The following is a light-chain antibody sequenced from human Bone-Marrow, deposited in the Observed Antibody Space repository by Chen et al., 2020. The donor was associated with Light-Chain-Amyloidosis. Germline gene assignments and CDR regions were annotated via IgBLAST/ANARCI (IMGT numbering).Light chain of an antibody. Sequence: SYELTQPPSVSVSPGQTARITCSGDDLPTKYAYWYQQKPGQAPVLVIHRDTERPSGISERFSGSSSGKTATLTIRGVQAEDEADYHCQSADSSGTYEGIFGGGTKLTVL. CDR3: QSADSSGTYEGI. CDR1: DLPTKY. CDR2: RDT. V-gene: IGLV3-25*03. J-gene: IGLJ2*01.